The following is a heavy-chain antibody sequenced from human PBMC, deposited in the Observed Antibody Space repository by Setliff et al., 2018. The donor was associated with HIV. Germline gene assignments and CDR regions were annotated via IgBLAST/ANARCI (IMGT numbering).Heavy chain of an antibody. CDR2: IYHSGKT. V-gene: IGHV4-38-2*02. J-gene: IGHJ3*02. CDR1: GFSISSDYY. D-gene: IGHD4-17*01. Sequence: KPSETLSLTCSVSGFSISSDYYWNWVRQPPGQGLEWIGGIYHSGKTYSNPSLKSRVTVSVDTSMNQFSLNLNSVTAADTAVYYCARGTTLNVVPDAFDIWGQGTMVTVSS. CDR3: ARGTTLNVVPDAFDI.